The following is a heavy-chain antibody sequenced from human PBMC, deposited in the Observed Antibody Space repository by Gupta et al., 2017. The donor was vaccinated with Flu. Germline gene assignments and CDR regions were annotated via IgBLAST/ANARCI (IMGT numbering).Heavy chain of an antibody. D-gene: IGHD3-3*01. V-gene: IGHV1-18*01. CDR3: ARDHTSVFGVVIRWSAFDI. J-gene: IGHJ3*02. CDR2: ISAYNGNT. Sequence: QVQLVQSGAAVKKPGASAKVLCKAAGYTFTSYGTSWVRQAPGQGLEWMGWISAYNGNTNYAQKLQGRVTMTTDTSTSTAYMELRSLRSDDTAVYYCARDHTSVFGVVIRWSAFDIWGQGTMVTVSS. CDR1: GYTFTSYG.